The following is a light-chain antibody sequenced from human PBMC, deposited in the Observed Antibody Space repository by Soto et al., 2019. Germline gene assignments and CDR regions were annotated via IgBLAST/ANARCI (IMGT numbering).Light chain of an antibody. V-gene: IGKV2-28*01. J-gene: IGKJ5*01. CDR3: MQAIQTPIT. CDR1: QSLLHSNGYNY. Sequence: DIVMTQSPLSLPVTPGEPASISCRSSQSLLHSNGYNYLDWYLQKPGQSPQLLIYLGSNRASEVPDRFSGSGSGTDFTLKIRRVEAEDVGVYYCMQAIQTPITFGQGTRLEIK. CDR2: LGS.